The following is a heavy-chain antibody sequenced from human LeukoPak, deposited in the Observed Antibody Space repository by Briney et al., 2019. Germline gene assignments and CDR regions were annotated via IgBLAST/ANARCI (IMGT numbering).Heavy chain of an antibody. Sequence: SETLSLTCTVSGGSISSGGYYWSWIRQHPGKGLEWIGYIYYSGSTYYNPSLKSRVTISVDTSKNQFSLKLSSVTAADTAVYYCARHSGLRSPFDPWGQGTLVTVSS. CDR1: GGSISSGGYY. CDR2: IYYSGST. J-gene: IGHJ5*02. V-gene: IGHV4-31*03. CDR3: ARHSGLRSPFDP. D-gene: IGHD3-3*01.